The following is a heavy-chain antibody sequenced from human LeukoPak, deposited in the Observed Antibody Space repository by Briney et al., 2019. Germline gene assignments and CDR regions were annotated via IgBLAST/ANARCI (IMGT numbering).Heavy chain of an antibody. D-gene: IGHD3-10*01. V-gene: IGHV4-39*02. CDR1: GGSISSSSYY. CDR3: ARESSGTEGFDY. Sequence: SETLSLTCTVSGGSISSSSYYWGWIRQPPGKGLEWIGSIYYSGSTHYNPSLKSRVTISVDTSKNQFSLKLSSVTAADTAVYYCARESSGTEGFDYWGQGTLVTVSS. J-gene: IGHJ4*02. CDR2: IYYSGST.